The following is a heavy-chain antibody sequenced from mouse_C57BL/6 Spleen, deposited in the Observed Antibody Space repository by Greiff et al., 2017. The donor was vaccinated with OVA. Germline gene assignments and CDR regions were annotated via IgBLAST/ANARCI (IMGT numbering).Heavy chain of an antibody. CDR2: ISSGGDYI. CDR1: GFTFSSYA. V-gene: IGHV5-9-1*02. Sequence: EVKVVESGEGLVKPGGSLKLSCAASGFTFSSYAMSWVRQTPEKRLEWVAYISSGGDYIYYADTVKGRFTISRDNARNTLYLQMSSLKSEDTAMYYCTRDHSSGFPNYWGQGTTLTVSS. D-gene: IGHD3-2*02. J-gene: IGHJ2*01. CDR3: TRDHSSGFPNY.